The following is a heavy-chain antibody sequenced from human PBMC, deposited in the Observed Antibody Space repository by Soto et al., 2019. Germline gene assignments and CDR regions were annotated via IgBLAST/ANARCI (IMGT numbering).Heavy chain of an antibody. D-gene: IGHD6-13*01. CDR2: IKSKTDGGTT. CDR3: AREVEGPYSSLYLDP. Sequence: PGGSLRLSCVAPGFTFSNAWMNWVRQAPGKGLEWVGRIKSKTDGGTTDYAAPVKGRFTISRDDSKNTLCLQMNSLRVEDTAVYYCAREVEGPYSSLYLDPWGQGTLVTVSS. V-gene: IGHV3-15*07. CDR1: GFTFSNAW. J-gene: IGHJ5*02.